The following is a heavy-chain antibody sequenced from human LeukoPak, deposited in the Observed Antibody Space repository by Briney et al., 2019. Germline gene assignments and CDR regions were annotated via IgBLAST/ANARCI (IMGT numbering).Heavy chain of an antibody. CDR2: LYSVGDT. D-gene: IGHD6-13*01. J-gene: IGHJ4*02. V-gene: IGHV3-53*01. Sequence: PGGSLRLSCAASGFTVSTNYMNWVRQALGRGLEWVSVLYSVGDTYYGDSVKGRFTISRDNSKNTLYLQMNSLRAEDTAVYYCAGTKNIAAAGRLDYWGQGTLVTVSS. CDR1: GFTVSTNY. CDR3: AGTKNIAAAGRLDY.